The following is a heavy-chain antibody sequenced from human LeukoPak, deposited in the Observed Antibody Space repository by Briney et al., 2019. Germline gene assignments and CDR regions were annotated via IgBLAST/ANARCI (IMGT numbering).Heavy chain of an antibody. V-gene: IGHV4-39*01. D-gene: IGHD3-22*01. Sequence: SETLSLTCTVSGGSISSSSYYWGWIRQPPGKGLEWIGSFYYNGNTYYNPSLKSRITISVDTSKNQFSLKLSSVTAADTAVYYCARHDSSGPYNAFDIWGQGTMVTVSS. CDR2: FYYNGNT. CDR3: ARHDSSGPYNAFDI. J-gene: IGHJ3*02. CDR1: GGSISSSSYY.